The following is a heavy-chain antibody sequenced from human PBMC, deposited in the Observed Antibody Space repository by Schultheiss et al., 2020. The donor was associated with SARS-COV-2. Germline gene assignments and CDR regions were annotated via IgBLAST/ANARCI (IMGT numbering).Heavy chain of an antibody. CDR2: IRGKVHGDTT. Sequence: GGSLRLSCAASGFTFSSYAMSWVRQAPGKGLEWVGFIRGKVHGDTTEYAASVKGRFSISRDDSKNITYLQMNSLKTEDSGVYYCTGDQYYYYYGMDVWGQGTTVIVSS. CDR1: GFTFSSYA. V-gene: IGHV3-49*04. CDR3: TGDQYYYYYGMDV. J-gene: IGHJ6*02.